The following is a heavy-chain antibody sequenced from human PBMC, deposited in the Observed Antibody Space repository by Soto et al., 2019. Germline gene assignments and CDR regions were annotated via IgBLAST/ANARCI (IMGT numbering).Heavy chain of an antibody. J-gene: IGHJ6*03. D-gene: IGHD3-3*01. CDR2: INHSGST. V-gene: IGHV4-34*01. CDR3: ARGYTIFGVVSYMDV. CDR1: GGSFSGYY. Sequence: QVQLQQWGAGLLKPSETLSLTCAVYGGSFSGYYWSWIRQPPGKGLEWIGEINHSGSTNYNPSLKSRVTISVDTSKNQFSLKLGSVTAADTAVYYCARGYTIFGVVSYMDVWGKGTTVTVSS.